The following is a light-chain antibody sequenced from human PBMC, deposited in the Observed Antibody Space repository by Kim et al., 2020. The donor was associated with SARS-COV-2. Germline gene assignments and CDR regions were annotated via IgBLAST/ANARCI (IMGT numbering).Light chain of an antibody. Sequence: RGTSSFSGNSPNIGSNKVNWYQQLPGTAPKLLIYSNNQRPSGVPDRFSGSKSGTSASLAISGLQSEDEADYYCAAWDDSLNGYVFGTGTQLTVL. V-gene: IGLV1-44*01. CDR1: SPNIGSNK. CDR2: SNN. CDR3: AAWDDSLNGYV. J-gene: IGLJ1*01.